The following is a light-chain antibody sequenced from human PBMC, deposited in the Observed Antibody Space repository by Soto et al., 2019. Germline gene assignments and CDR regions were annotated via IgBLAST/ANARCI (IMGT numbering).Light chain of an antibody. CDR3: AAWDDRLSGWV. CDR1: SSNIGSNY. V-gene: IGLV1-47*01. Sequence: QSVLTQPPSASGTPGQRVTISCSGSSSNIGSNYVYWYQQLPGTAPKLLLYRNNEWPSGVPDRFSGSKSGTSASLAISGLRSEDEADYYCAAWDDRLSGWVFGGGTKVTVL. J-gene: IGLJ3*02. CDR2: RNN.